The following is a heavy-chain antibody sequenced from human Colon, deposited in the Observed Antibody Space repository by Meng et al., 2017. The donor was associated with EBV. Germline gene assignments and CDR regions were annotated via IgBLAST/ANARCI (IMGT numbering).Heavy chain of an antibody. D-gene: IGHD2-21*02. Sequence: LLLSASYSVLVKLSRSLSLTRAVPGASISGGDYSWGWIRQPPRQCLEWNGYIYHGGTTYNTSLKSRVTISVDNSKNQFSLRLTSVPAPNTAVYYCARGPYCGGDCYWFDPWGQGTLVTVSS. CDR1: GASISGGDYS. CDR3: ARGPYCGGDCYWFDP. J-gene: IGHJ5*02. V-gene: IGHV4-30-2*01. CDR2: IYHGGTT.